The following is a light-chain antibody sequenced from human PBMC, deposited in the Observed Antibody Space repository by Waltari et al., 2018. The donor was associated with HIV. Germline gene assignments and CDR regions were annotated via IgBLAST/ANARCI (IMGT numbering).Light chain of an antibody. CDR1: QRISDW. CDR2: RAS. V-gene: IGKV1-5*03. CDR3: QQYNSYLIT. Sequence: DIQMTQSPSTLSASVGDRVTITCRASQRISDWLAWYQQKPGKAPKLLIYRASSLQSGVPSRFSGSGSGTEFTLTISSLQPDDFATYYCQQYNSYLITFCQGTRLEIK. J-gene: IGKJ5*01.